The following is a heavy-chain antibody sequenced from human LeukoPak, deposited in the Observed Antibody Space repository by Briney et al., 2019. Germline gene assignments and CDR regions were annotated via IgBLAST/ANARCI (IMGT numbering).Heavy chain of an antibody. J-gene: IGHJ5*02. CDR2: ISYDGSNK. CDR3: AREYYYDSSGYYGSWFDP. D-gene: IGHD3-22*01. Sequence: PGGSLRLSCAASGFTFGSYAMHWVRQAPGKGLEWVAVISYDGSNKYYADSVKGRFTISRDNSKNTLYLQMNSLRAEDTAVYYCAREYYYDSSGYYGSWFDPWGQGTLVTVSS. V-gene: IGHV3-30-3*01. CDR1: GFTFGSYA.